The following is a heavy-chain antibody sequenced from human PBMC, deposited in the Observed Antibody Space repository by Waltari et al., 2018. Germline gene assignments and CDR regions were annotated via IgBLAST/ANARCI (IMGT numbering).Heavy chain of an antibody. CDR2: SNHRGST. J-gene: IGHJ6*02. D-gene: IGHD3-10*01. V-gene: IGHV4-34*01. CDR3: ARGPHRNRLQGKSYYYGMDV. Sequence: QVQLQQWGAGLLKPSETLSPACAVNYWSVGDDDCTCVRQPPGKGLEWSGESNHRGSTNHNPSLKSRVTLSVDMSKKQVSLKMTSVTAADTAVYYCARGPHRNRLQGKSYYYGMDVWGQGTTVTVSS. CDR1: YWSVGDDD.